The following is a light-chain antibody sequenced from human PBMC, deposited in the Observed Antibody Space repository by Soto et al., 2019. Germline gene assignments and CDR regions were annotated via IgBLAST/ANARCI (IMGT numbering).Light chain of an antibody. V-gene: IGKV1-27*01. CDR2: AAS. Sequence: DIQMTQSPSSLSASVGDRVTITCRASQGISNYLTWYQQKPGKAPRLLIYAASTLHSGVPPRFAGSGSGTDLTLTISSLQPEDVATYYCQKYNNAPYTFGQGTKLEIK. CDR1: QGISNY. CDR3: QKYNNAPYT. J-gene: IGKJ2*01.